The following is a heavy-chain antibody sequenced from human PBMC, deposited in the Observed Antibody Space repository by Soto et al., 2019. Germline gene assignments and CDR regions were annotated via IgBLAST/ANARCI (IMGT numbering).Heavy chain of an antibody. Sequence: QVQLVQSGAEVKKPGASVKVSCKASGYTFTSYAMHWVRQAPGQRLEWMGWINAGNGNTKYSQKFQGRVTITRDTSASTAYMELNSLRSEDTAVYYCAREGYYYGSGSPPTGGWFDPWGQGTLVTVSS. CDR1: GYTFTSYA. J-gene: IGHJ5*02. V-gene: IGHV1-3*01. D-gene: IGHD3-10*01. CDR2: INAGNGNT. CDR3: AREGYYYGSGSPPTGGWFDP.